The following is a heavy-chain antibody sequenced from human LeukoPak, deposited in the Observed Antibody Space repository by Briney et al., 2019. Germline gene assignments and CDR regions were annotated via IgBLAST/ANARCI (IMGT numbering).Heavy chain of an antibody. CDR1: GFTFSSYE. CDR3: ARDVSGTYYYNYMDV. J-gene: IGHJ6*03. V-gene: IGHV3-48*03. D-gene: IGHD1-1*01. CDR2: ITSSGSAI. Sequence: PGGSLRLSCAASGFTFSSYEMNWVRQAPGKGLEWVSYITSSGSAIYYADSVKGRFTISRDNAKNSLYLQMSSLRAEDTAVYYCARDVSGTYYYNYMDVWGRGTTVTISS.